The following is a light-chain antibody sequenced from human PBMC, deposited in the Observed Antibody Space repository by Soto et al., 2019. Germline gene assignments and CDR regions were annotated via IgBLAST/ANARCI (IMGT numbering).Light chain of an antibody. J-gene: IGLJ2*01. Sequence: QSALTQPASVSGSPGQSITISCNGTSSDIGSYNLVSWYQQHPGKAPKLMIYEGSKRPSGVSNRFSGSKSGNTASLTISGLQAEDDADSYCRSVAGSGTIFCGGTKLTVL. CDR3: RSVAGSGTI. V-gene: IGLV2-23*01. CDR2: EGS. CDR1: SSDIGSYNL.